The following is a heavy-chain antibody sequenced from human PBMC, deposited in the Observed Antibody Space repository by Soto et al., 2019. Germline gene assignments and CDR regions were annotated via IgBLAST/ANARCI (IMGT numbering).Heavy chain of an antibody. CDR2: IYYSGST. V-gene: IGHV4-59*01. CDR3: ARELYDFWSGYYFYYMDV. CDR1: GGSISSYY. Sequence: SETLSLTCTVSGGSISSYYWSWIRQPPGKGLEWIGYIYYSGSTNYNPSLKSRVTISVDTSKNQFSLKLSSVTAGDTDVYYCARELYDFWSGYYFYYMDVWGKGTTVTVSS. J-gene: IGHJ6*03. D-gene: IGHD3-3*01.